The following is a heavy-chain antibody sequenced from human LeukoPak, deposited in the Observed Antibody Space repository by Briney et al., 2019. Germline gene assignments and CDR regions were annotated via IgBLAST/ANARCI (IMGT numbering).Heavy chain of an antibody. J-gene: IGHJ4*02. D-gene: IGHD5-12*01. V-gene: IGHV3-30*18. CDR2: ISIDGSEK. Sequence: GGSLRLSCAASGFTFRNYGMHWVRQAPGKGLEWGAVISIDGSEKYYADSVKGRFTISRDNSKNTLYLQMNSLRGDDTAVYYCANPQSRGYDYLDYWGQGTLVTVSS. CDR1: GFTFRNYG. CDR3: ANPQSRGYDYLDY.